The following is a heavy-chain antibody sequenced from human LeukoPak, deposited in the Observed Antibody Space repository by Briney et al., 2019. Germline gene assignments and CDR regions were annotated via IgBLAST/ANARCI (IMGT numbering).Heavy chain of an antibody. CDR3: ARGSCGGDCSGWVDP. CDR2: IIPIFGTA. D-gene: IGHD2-21*02. CDR1: ASTFSSYN. V-gene: IGHV1-69*01. Sequence: ASVKLSCTGSASTFSSYNISWVRQAPGQGLEWMGGIIPIFGTANYAQKFQGRVTITADESTSTAYMELSSLRSEDTAVYYCARGSCGGDCSGWVDPWGQGTLVTVSS. J-gene: IGHJ5*02.